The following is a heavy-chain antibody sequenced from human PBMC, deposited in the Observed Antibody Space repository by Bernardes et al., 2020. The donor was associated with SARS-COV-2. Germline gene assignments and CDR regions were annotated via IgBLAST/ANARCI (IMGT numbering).Heavy chain of an antibody. CDR2: IKQDGSEK. J-gene: IGHJ6*03. CDR1: GFTFSSYW. V-gene: IGHV3-7*04. CDR3: ARKFYYYYMDV. Sequence: GGSLRLSCAASGFTFSSYWMSWVRQAPGKGLEWVANIKQDGSEKDYVDSVKGRFTISRDNAENSLYLQMNSLRAEDTAVYFCARKFYYYYMDVWGRGTTVTVSS.